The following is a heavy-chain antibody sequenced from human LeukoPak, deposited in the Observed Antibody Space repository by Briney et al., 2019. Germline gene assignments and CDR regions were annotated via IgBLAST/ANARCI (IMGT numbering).Heavy chain of an antibody. CDR3: AREESLSSGWRTSWFDP. Sequence: PSETLSLTCTVSGGSISSYYWSWIRQPAGTGLEWIGRIYTSGSTNYNPSLKSRVTISVDTSKNQFSLKLSSVTAAATAVYYCAREESLSSGWRTSWFDPWGQGTLVTVSS. CDR1: GGSISSYY. CDR2: IYTSGST. D-gene: IGHD6-19*01. V-gene: IGHV4-4*07. J-gene: IGHJ5*02.